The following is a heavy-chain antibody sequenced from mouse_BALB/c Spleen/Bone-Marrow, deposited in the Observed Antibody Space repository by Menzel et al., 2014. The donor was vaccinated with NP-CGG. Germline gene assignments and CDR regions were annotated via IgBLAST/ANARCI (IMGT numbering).Heavy chain of an antibody. J-gene: IGHJ4*01. CDR2: IDPSDSET. D-gene: IGHD2-3*01. Sequence: QVQLQQSGAELVKPGAPVKLSCKASGYTFTSYWMNWVKQRPGRGLEWIGRIDPSDSETHYNQKFKDKATLTVDKSSSTAYIQVSSLTSEDSAVYHCARGLGDGYYYAMDYWGQGTSVTVSS. CDR3: ARGLGDGYYYAMDY. CDR1: GYTFTSYW. V-gene: IGHV1-69*02.